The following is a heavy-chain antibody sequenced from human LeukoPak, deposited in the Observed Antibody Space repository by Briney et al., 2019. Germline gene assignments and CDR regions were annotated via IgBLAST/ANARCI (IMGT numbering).Heavy chain of an antibody. Sequence: SLRLSCAASGFTFDDYAMHWVRQAPGKGLEWVSGISWNSGSIGYADSVKGRFTISRDNAKNSLYLQMNSLRAEDMALYYCAKDIKPYYYYYYMDVWGKGTTVTVSS. V-gene: IGHV3-9*03. J-gene: IGHJ6*03. CDR2: ISWNSGSI. CDR3: AKDIKPYYYYYYMDV. CDR1: GFTFDDYA.